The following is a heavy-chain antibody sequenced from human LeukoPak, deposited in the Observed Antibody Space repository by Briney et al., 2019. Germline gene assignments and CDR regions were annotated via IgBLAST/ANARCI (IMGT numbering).Heavy chain of an antibody. J-gene: IGHJ4*02. CDR1: GYTFTSYG. CDR3: ARDYVSVSYYYDSSGYYYEDY. V-gene: IGHV1-18*01. D-gene: IGHD3-22*01. CDR2: ISAYNGNT. Sequence: ASVKVSCKASGYTFTSYGISWVRQAPGQGLEWMGWISAYNGNTNYAQKLQGRVTMTTDTSTSTAYMELRSLRSDDTAVYYCARDYVSVSYYYDSSGYYYEDYWGQGTLVTASS.